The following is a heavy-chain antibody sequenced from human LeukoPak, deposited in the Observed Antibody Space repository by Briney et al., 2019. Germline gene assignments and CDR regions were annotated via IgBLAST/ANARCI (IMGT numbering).Heavy chain of an antibody. CDR3: AKDRCSNGIGCYYYYMDV. D-gene: IGHD2-8*01. J-gene: IGHJ6*03. CDR1: GFTFSSYG. CDR2: IQNDGSNE. V-gene: IGHV3-30*02. Sequence: GGSLRLSCAASGFTFSSYGMHWVRQAPGKGLEWVAYIQNDGSNEQYADSVRGRFSISRDSSKNILYLQMNSLRAEDTAVYYCAKDRCSNGIGCYYYYMDVWGKGTTVTISS.